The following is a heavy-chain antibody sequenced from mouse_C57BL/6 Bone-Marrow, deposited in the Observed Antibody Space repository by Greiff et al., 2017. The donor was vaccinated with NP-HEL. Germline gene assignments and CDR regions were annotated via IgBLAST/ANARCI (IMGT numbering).Heavy chain of an antibody. CDR1: GYTFTSYW. V-gene: IGHV1-53*01. J-gene: IGHJ3*01. D-gene: IGHD2-4*01. CDR2: INPSNGGT. CDR3: ARGGIYYDYEGFAY. Sequence: QVQLQQPGTELVKPGASVKLSCKASGYTFTSYWMHWVKQRPGQGLEWIGNINPSNGGTNYNEKFKSKATLTVDKSSSTAYMQFSSLTSEYSAVYYCARGGIYYDYEGFAYWGQGTLVTVSA.